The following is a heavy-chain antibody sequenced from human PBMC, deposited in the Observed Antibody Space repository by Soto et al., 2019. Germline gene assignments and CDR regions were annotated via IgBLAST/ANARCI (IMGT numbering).Heavy chain of an antibody. J-gene: IGHJ4*02. D-gene: IGHD1-1*01. CDR1: GYTFTGYY. V-gene: IGHV1-2*02. CDR2: INPNSGGT. Sequence: QVQLVQSGAEVKKPGASVKVSCKASGYTFTGYYMHWVRQAPGQGLEWMGWINPNSGGTNYAQKFQGRVTKTRDTSVSTAYMELSRLRSDDTAVYYCARAELYNWNGEFDYWGQGTLVTVSS. CDR3: ARAELYNWNGEFDY.